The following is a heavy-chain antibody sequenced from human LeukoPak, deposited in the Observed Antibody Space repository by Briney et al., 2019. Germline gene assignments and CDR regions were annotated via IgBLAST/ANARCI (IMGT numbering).Heavy chain of an antibody. Sequence: SETLSLTCTVSGGSVSSGSYYWSWIRQPPGKGLEWIGYNYYSGSTNYNPSLKSRVTISVDTSKNQFSLKLSSVTAADTAVYYCARALPGMDVWGKGTTVTVSS. J-gene: IGHJ6*04. CDR1: GGSVSSGSYY. V-gene: IGHV4-61*01. CDR3: ARALPGMDV. CDR2: NYYSGST.